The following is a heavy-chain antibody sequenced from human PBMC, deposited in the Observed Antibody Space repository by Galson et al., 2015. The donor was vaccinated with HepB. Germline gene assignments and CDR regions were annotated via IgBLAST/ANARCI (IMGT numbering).Heavy chain of an antibody. D-gene: IGHD3-10*01. J-gene: IGHJ4*02. Sequence: SVKVSCKASGYTFTSYDINWVRQATGQGLEWMGWMNPNSGNTGYAQKFQGRVTMTEDTSTDTAYMELSSLRSEDTVVYYCATPTYYYGSGSPLFDYWGQGTLVTVSS. CDR1: GYTFTSYD. CDR3: ATPTYYYGSGSPLFDY. V-gene: IGHV1-8*01. CDR2: MNPNSGNT.